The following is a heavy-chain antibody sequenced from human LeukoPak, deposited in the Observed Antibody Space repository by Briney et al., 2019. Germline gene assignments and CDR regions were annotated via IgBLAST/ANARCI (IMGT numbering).Heavy chain of an antibody. CDR2: INPNSGGT. D-gene: IGHD4-17*01. CDR1: GYTFTGYY. J-gene: IGHJ5*02. CDR3: ARVRGGDYDWFDP. V-gene: IGHV1-2*02. Sequence: ASVKVSCKASGYTFTGYYMHWVRQAPGQGLEWMGWINPNSGGTNYAQKFQDRVTMTRDTSISTAYMELSRLRSDDTPVYYCARVRGGDYDWFDPWGQGTLVTVSS.